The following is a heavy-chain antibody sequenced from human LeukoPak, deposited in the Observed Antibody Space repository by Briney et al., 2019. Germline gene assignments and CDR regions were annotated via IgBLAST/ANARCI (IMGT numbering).Heavy chain of an antibody. D-gene: IGHD3-16*02. Sequence: PGGSLRLSCAGSGFTFSCYSMNWVRQAPGKGLEWVSSIGSSSNYIYYADSVKGRFTISRDNAKNSLFLQMNSLRAEDTAVYYCASPLMITFGGVIADDYWGQGTLVTVSS. CDR2: IGSSSNYI. J-gene: IGHJ4*01. V-gene: IGHV3-21*01. CDR1: GFTFSCYS. CDR3: ASPLMITFGGVIADDY.